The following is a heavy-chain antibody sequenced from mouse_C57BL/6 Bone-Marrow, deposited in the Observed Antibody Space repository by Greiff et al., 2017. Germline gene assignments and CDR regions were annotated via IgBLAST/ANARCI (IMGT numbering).Heavy chain of an antibody. CDR1: GYTFTSYW. V-gene: IGHV1-69*01. CDR3: ARDVGFAY. J-gene: IGHJ3*01. Sequence: QVQLQQPGAELVMPGASVKLSCKASGYTFTSYWMPWVKQRPGQGLEWIGEIDPSDSYTNYNQKFKGKSTLTVYKSSSTAYMQLSSLTSEDSAVDYCARDVGFAYWGQGTLVTVAA. CDR2: IDPSDSYT.